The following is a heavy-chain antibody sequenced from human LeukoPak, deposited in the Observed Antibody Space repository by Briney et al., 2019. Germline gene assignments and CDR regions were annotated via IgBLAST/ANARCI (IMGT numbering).Heavy chain of an antibody. Sequence: PGGSLRLSCAASGFTVSSNYMSWVRQAPGKGLEWVSIIYSGGSTYYADSVKGRFTISRDNSKNTLYIQMNNLRAEDTAVYYCASGTSSWVLMAFDIWGQGTMVTVSS. D-gene: IGHD2-2*01. CDR2: IYSGGST. J-gene: IGHJ3*02. V-gene: IGHV3-53*01. CDR3: ASGTSSWVLMAFDI. CDR1: GFTVSSNY.